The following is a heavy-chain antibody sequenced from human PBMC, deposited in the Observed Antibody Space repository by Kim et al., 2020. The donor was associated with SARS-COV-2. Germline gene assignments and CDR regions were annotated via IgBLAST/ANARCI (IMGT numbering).Heavy chain of an antibody. Sequence: SVKVSCKASGGTFSSYAISWVRQAPGQGLEWMGGIIPIFGTANYAQKFQGRVTITADESTSTAYMELSSLRSEDTAVYYCAREGGLWFGELSTRTLDYWGQGTLVTVSS. J-gene: IGHJ4*02. CDR2: IIPIFGTA. D-gene: IGHD3-10*01. V-gene: IGHV1-69*13. CDR1: GGTFSSYA. CDR3: AREGGLWFGELSTRTLDY.